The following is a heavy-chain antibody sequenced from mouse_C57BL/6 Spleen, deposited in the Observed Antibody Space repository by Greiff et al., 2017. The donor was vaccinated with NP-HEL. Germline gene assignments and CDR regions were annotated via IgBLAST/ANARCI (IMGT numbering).Heavy chain of an antibody. CDR2: IYPGDGDT. J-gene: IGHJ3*01. Sequence: VQLQQSGPELVKPGASVKISCKASGYAFSSSWMNWVKQRPGKGLEWIGRIYPGDGDTNYNGKFKGKATLTADKSSSTAYMQLSSLTSEDSAVYFSARDPWFAYWGQGTLVTVSA. CDR3: ARDPWFAY. V-gene: IGHV1-82*01. CDR1: GYAFSSSW.